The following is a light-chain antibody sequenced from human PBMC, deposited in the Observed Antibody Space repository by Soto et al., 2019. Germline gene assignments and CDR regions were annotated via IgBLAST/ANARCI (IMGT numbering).Light chain of an antibody. CDR2: GGS. V-gene: IGLV2-23*01. CDR1: SGDVGSYNL. Sequence: QSVLTQPASVSGSPGQSITISCTGTSGDVGSYNLVSWYQQQSGRAPKLMIYGGSKRPSGVSNRFSGSKSGNTASLTISGLQAEDEADYYCCSYAGSSTWVFGGGTKVTVL. J-gene: IGLJ3*02. CDR3: CSYAGSSTWV.